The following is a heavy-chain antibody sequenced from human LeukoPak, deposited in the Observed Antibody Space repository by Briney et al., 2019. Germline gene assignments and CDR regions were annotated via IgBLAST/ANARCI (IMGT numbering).Heavy chain of an antibody. CDR1: GFTFSSYA. J-gene: IGHJ6*02. CDR2: ISYDGSNK. Sequence: GRSLRLSCAASGFTFSSYAMHWVRQAPGKGLEWVAVISYDGSNKYYADSVKGRFTISRDNSKNTLYLQMNSLRAEDTAVYYCARDFEMYDYRDWYYGMDVWGQGTRVTVSS. CDR3: ARDFEMYDYRDWYYGMDV. V-gene: IGHV3-30*04. D-gene: IGHD4-17*01.